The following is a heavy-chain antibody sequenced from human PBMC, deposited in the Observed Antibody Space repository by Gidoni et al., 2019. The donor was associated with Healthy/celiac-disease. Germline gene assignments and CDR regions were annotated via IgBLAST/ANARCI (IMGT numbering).Heavy chain of an antibody. J-gene: IGHJ4*02. CDR2: IGTAGDT. V-gene: IGHV3-13*01. CDR3: ARGGSRRSFDY. CDR1: GFTFSSYD. Sequence: EVQLVESGGGLVQPGGSLRLSCAASGFTFSSYDMHWVRQATGKGLEWVSAIGTAGDTYYPGSVKGRFTISRENAKNSLYLQMNSLRAEDTAVYYCARGGSRRSFDYWGQGTLVTVSS.